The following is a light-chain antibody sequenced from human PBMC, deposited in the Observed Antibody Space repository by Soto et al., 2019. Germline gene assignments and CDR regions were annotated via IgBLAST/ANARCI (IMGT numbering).Light chain of an antibody. V-gene: IGKV1-13*02. J-gene: IGKJ1*01. CDR3: QQYHSYWT. Sequence: AIQVTQSPSSLSASVGDRVTITCRTSQGIRSALGWYQQKPGKVPKLLIYDASSLESGVPQRFSGSGSGTEFTLTISSLQTDDFSTYYCQQYHSYWTFGQGTKV. CDR2: DAS. CDR1: QGIRSA.